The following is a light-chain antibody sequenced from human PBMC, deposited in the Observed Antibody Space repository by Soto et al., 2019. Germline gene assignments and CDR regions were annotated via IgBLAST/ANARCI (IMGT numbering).Light chain of an antibody. Sequence: EIVLTQSPGTLSLSPGERATLSGRASQTVGNNYLAWYQQKPGQTPRLLIHGASNMATGTPDRISGSGSGTDFTLFISRLEPEDFAVYYCQQYASSPLTFGGGTKVEIK. CDR1: QTVGNNY. CDR2: GAS. V-gene: IGKV3-20*01. CDR3: QQYASSPLT. J-gene: IGKJ4*01.